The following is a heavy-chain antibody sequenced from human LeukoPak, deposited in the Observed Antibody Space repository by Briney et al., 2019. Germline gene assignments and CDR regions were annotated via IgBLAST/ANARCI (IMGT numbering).Heavy chain of an antibody. V-gene: IGHV4-59*11. Sequence: SETLSLTCTVSGGSISNHYFNWVRQSPEKGLEWIGYVYASGSTKYNPSLQSRVAILVDRSKNQVPPKLDSVTAADTAVYYCARSTSAWSSWHFDLWGRGTLVTVSS. J-gene: IGHJ2*01. CDR3: ARSTSAWSSWHFDL. CDR1: GGSISNHY. D-gene: IGHD6-19*01. CDR2: VYASGST.